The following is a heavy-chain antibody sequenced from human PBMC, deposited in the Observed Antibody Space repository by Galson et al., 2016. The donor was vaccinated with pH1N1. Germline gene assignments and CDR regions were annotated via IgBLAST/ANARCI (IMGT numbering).Heavy chain of an antibody. V-gene: IGHV3-30-3*01. J-gene: IGHJ6*02. CDR3: ARETPYSSGWGYYYGMDV. CDR1: GFTFTTYA. D-gene: IGHD6-19*01. Sequence: SLRLSCAASGFTFTTYAMHWVRQAPGQGLEWVALTSSDDSNKYYADSVKGRVTITRDSSKNTLYLEMNSLRAEDTAVYYCARETPYSSGWGYYYGMDVWGQGTTVTVSS. CDR2: TSSDDSNK.